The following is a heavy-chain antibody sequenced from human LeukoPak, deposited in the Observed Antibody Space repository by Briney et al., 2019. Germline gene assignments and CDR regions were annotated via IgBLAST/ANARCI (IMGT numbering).Heavy chain of an antibody. CDR1: SGSFSGYY. Sequence: SETLSLTCAVYSGSFSGYYWNWIRQPPGKGLEWIGEIYHSGSTNYNPSLKSRVTISVDTSKNQFSLKLRSVTAADTAVYYCARLRYYGMDVWGQGTTVTVSS. CDR2: IYHSGST. CDR3: ARLRYYGMDV. V-gene: IGHV4-34*01. J-gene: IGHJ6*02.